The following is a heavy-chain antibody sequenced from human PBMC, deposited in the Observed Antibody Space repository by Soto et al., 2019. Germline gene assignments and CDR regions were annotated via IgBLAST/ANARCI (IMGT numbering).Heavy chain of an antibody. CDR1: GGTFSSYA. CDR3: ARSGDYYDSSRTDY. J-gene: IGHJ4*02. Sequence: SVEVSCKASGGTFSSYAISWVRQAPGQGLEWMGGIIPIFGTANYAQKFQGRVTITADESTSTAYMELSSLRSEDTAVYYCARSGDYYDSSRTDYWGQGTLVTVS. V-gene: IGHV1-69*13. D-gene: IGHD3-22*01. CDR2: IIPIFGTA.